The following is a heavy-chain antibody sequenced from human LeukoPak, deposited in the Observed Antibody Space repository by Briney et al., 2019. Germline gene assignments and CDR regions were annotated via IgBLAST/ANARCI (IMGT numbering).Heavy chain of an antibody. CDR2: ISAYNGNT. V-gene: IGHV1-18*01. CDR3: AGTIYCGGDCPHYYYYMDV. Sequence: ASVKVSCKASGYTFTSYGISWVRQAPGQGLEWMGWISAYNGNTNYAQKLQGRVTMTTDTSTSTAYMELSSLRSEDTAVYYCAGTIYCGGDCPHYYYYMDVWGKGTTVTVSS. J-gene: IGHJ6*03. CDR1: GYTFTSYG. D-gene: IGHD2-21*02.